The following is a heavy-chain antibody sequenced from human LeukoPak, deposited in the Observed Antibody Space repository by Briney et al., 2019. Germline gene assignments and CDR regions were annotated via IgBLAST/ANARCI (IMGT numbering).Heavy chain of an antibody. CDR3: ARVDCSGGTCYLYYFDY. D-gene: IGHD2-15*01. CDR2: FYSDALDGIT. J-gene: IGHJ4*02. V-gene: IGHV3-53*01. Sequence: GGSLRLSCAGSGFTVSSSTMSWVRQAPGKGLEWVSNFYSDALDGITNYADSVKGRFTISRDNAKNSLYLQMNSLRNEDTAVYYCARVDCSGGTCYLYYFDYWGQGTLVTVSS. CDR1: GFTVSSST.